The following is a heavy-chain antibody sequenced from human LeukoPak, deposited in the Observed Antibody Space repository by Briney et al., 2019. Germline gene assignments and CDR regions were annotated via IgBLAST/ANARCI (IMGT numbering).Heavy chain of an antibody. Sequence: GRSLRLAWAAAGFTVSSYGMGWVRQAPGKGREWVAGISFDGSNKYYADSVNGRFTISTDNSKNTLYLQMNSLRAEDTAVYYCAKDLGTGDYYYYGMDVWGQGPTVPVSS. D-gene: IGHD7-27*01. V-gene: IGHV3-30*18. CDR1: GFTVSSYG. J-gene: IGHJ6*02. CDR2: ISFDGSNK. CDR3: AKDLGTGDYYYYGMDV.